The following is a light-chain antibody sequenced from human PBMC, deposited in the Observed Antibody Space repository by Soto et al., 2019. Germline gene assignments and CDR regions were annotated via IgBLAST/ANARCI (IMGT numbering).Light chain of an antibody. CDR2: AAS. CDR1: QSISNF. CDR3: QQSYSSPWT. V-gene: IGKV1-39*01. Sequence: DIQMTQSPSSLSASVGDRVTITCRASQSISNFLNWYQQKPGKAPKLLIYAASSLRSGVTSRFSGSGSGTDFTLTISSLQREDFATYFCQQSYSSPWTFGQGTKVEIK. J-gene: IGKJ1*01.